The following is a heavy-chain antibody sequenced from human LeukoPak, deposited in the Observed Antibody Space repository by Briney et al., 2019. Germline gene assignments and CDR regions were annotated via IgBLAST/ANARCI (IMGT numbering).Heavy chain of an antibody. CDR3: ARGAHYYDSSGYYPPYYYGMDV. J-gene: IGHJ6*02. CDR1: GFTFSSYW. D-gene: IGHD3-22*01. Sequence: GGSLRLSCAASGFTFSSYWMSWVRQAPGKGLEWVANIKQDGSEKYYVDSVKGRFTISRDNAKNSLYLQMNSLRAEDTAVYYCARGAHYYDSSGYYPPYYYGMDVWGQGTTVTVSS. CDR2: IKQDGSEK. V-gene: IGHV3-7*01.